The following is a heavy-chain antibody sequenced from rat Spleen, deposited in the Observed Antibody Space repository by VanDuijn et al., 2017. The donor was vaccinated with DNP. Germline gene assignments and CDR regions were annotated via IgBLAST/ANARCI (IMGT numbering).Heavy chain of an antibody. J-gene: IGHJ2*01. V-gene: IGHV5-22*01. D-gene: IGHD1-2*01. CDR2: ISYEGSST. CDR3: ARHRAIAAIWDY. CDR1: GFTFSNYY. Sequence: EVQLVESGGGLVQPGRSLKLSCAASGFTFSNYYMAWVRQAPTKGLEWVASISYEGSSTYYGDSVKGRFTISRDNAKNTQYLQMDSLRSEDTATYYCARHRAIAAIWDYWGQGVMVTVSS.